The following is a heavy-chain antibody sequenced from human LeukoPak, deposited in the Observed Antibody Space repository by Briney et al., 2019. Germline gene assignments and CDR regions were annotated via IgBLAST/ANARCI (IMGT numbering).Heavy chain of an antibody. D-gene: IGHD3-22*01. J-gene: IGHJ4*02. CDR1: GYTFTNYY. V-gene: IGHV1-69*06. Sequence: SVKVSCKASGYTFTNYYIHWVRQAPGQGLEWMGGIIPIFGTANYAQKFQGRVTITADKSTSTAYMELSSLRSEDTAVYYCARTTVNYYDSSGYPTYYFDYWGQGTLVTVSS. CDR3: ARTTVNYYDSSGYPTYYFDY. CDR2: IIPIFGTA.